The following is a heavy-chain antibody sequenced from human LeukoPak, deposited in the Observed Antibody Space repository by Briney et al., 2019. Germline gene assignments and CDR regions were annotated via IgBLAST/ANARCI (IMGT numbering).Heavy chain of an antibody. CDR2: ISSSSSYI. CDR1: GFTFSSYE. V-gene: IGHV3-21*01. Sequence: GGSLRLSCAASGFTFSSYEMNWVRQAPGKGLEWVSSISSSSSYIYYADSVKGRFTISRDNAKNSLYLQMNSLRAEDTAVYYCARDLRGRITMVYYMDVWGKGTTVTISS. CDR3: ARDLRGRITMVYYMDV. D-gene: IGHD3-10*01. J-gene: IGHJ6*03.